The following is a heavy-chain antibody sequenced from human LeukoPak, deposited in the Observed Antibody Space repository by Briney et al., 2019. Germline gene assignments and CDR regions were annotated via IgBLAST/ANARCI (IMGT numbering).Heavy chain of an antibody. J-gene: IGHJ4*02. CDR2: IYSGGAT. Sequence: PGGSLRLSCAASGFTVSSNYMSWVRQAPGKGLEWVSVIYSGGATYYADSVKGRFTISRDNSKNTLFLQMNSLKVEDTAVYYCAXXTKXXXLLNYWGQGTLVTVS. D-gene: IGHD1-26*01. V-gene: IGHV3-53*01. CDR3: AXXTKXXXLLNY. CDR1: GFTVSSNY.